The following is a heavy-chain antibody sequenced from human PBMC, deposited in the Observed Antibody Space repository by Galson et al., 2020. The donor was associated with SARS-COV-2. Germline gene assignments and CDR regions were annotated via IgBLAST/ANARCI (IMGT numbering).Heavy chain of an antibody. CDR3: ARLKTVVAEGGGY. CDR1: GFTFSSYA. V-gene: IGHV3-30-3*01. J-gene: IGHJ4*02. Sequence: GGSLRLSCAASGFTFSSYAMHWVRQAPGKGLEWVAVISYDGSNKYYADSVKGRFTISRDNSKNTLYLQMNSLRAEDTAVYYCARLKTVVAEGGGYWGQGTLVTVSS. CDR2: ISYDGSNK. D-gene: IGHD2-15*01.